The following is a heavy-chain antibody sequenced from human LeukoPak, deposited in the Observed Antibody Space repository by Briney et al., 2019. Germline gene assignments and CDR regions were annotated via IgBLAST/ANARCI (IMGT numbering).Heavy chain of an antibody. J-gene: IGHJ3*01. CDR3: ARAERRRDGYKS. Sequence: PSETLSLTCTVSGGSISSSSYYWSWIRQPPGKGLEWIGYIYYSGSTNYNPSLESRVTISVNTSKNQFSLKLSSVTAADTAVYYCARAERRRDGYKSWGQGTMVTVSS. D-gene: IGHD5-24*01. CDR1: GGSISSSSYY. CDR2: IYYSGST. V-gene: IGHV4-61*01.